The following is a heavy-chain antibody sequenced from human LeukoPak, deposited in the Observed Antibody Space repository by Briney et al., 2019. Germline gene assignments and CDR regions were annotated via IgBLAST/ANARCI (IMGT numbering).Heavy chain of an antibody. CDR1: GGSISSYY. Sequence: SETLSLTCTVSGGSISSYYWSWIRQPPGKGLEWIGYIYHSGSTNYKSSLKSRVTISVGTSKNQFSLKLSSVTAADAAVYYCARTTEGGYSYGYFYYYYMDVWGKGTTVTISS. CDR2: IYHSGST. V-gene: IGHV4-59*01. CDR3: ARTTEGGYSYGYFYYYYMDV. D-gene: IGHD5-18*01. J-gene: IGHJ6*03.